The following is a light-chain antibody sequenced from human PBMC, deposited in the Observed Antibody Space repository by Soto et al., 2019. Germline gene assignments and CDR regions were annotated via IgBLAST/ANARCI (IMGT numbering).Light chain of an antibody. Sequence: QSVLTQPASVSGSPGQSITISCTGTSSDVGGYNYVSWYQQHPGKAPKLIIYGVSNRPSGVSNRFSGSKSGNTASLPISGLQAEDDADYYCSSYRGSSTVVFGGGTKVTVL. V-gene: IGLV2-14*01. J-gene: IGLJ2*01. CDR3: SSYRGSSTVV. CDR2: GVS. CDR1: SSDVGGYNY.